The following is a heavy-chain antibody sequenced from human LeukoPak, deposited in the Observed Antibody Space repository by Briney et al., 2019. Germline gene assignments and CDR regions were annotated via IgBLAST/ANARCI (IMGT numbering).Heavy chain of an antibody. Sequence: GGSLRLSCAASGFTFSSYGMHWVRQAPGKGLEWLALISFDGVKTDYADSVKGRFTISRDSSQNTLYLQMNSLRAEDTAVYYCAKDCGRRRAAYGMDVWGQGTTVTVSS. CDR2: ISFDGVKT. CDR3: AKDCGRRRAAYGMDV. V-gene: IGHV3-30*18. CDR1: GFTFSSYG. J-gene: IGHJ6*02. D-gene: IGHD1-26*01.